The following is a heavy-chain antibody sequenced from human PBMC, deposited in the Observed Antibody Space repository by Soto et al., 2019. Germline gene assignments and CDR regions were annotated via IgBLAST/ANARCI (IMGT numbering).Heavy chain of an antibody. V-gene: IGHV4-61*01. J-gene: IGHJ4*02. Sequence: QVQLQESGPGLVKTSETLSLTCTVPGGSVSSGPYHWNWVRQPPGKGLEGIGHISYSGTANYNPSRRGRVIMATDTSMNQFSLRLTSVTAADTAVYYCMRSHGAYWGQGALVTVSP. D-gene: IGHD2-8*01. CDR1: GGSVSSGPYH. CDR3: MRSHGAY. CDR2: ISYSGTA.